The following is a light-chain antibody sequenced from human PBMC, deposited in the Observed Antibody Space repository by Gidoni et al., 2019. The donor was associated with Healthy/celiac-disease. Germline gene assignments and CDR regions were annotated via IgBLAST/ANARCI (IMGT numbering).Light chain of an antibody. CDR1: QSISSY. CDR2: AAS. Sequence: DIQMTQSPSSLSASVGDRVTITCRASQSISSYLNWYQQKPGKAPKLLIYAASSLQSGVPSRFSGSGSGTDFTLTISRLPPEDFATYYCQQSYSTPGTFGQGTKLEIK. J-gene: IGKJ2*01. CDR3: QQSYSTPGT. V-gene: IGKV1-39*01.